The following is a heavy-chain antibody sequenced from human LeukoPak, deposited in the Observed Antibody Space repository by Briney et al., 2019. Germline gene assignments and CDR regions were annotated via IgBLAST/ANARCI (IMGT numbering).Heavy chain of an antibody. Sequence: ASVKVSCKASGYTFTGYYMHWERQAPGRGLEWMGWINPNSGGTNYAQKFQGRVTMTRDTSISTAYMELSRLRSDDTAVYYCARDQDYDFWSGLAGYYYYGMDVWGQGTTVTVSS. CDR1: GYTFTGYY. J-gene: IGHJ6*02. CDR2: INPNSGGT. D-gene: IGHD3-3*01. CDR3: ARDQDYDFWSGLAGYYYYGMDV. V-gene: IGHV1-2*02.